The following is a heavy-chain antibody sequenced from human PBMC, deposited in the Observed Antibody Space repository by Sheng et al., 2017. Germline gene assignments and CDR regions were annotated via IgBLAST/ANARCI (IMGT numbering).Heavy chain of an antibody. CDR1: GLTFSSYA. Sequence: EVQLVESGGGLVQPGGSLRLSCAASGLTFSSYAMTWVRQAPGKGLECVSVISSSGGSTYYADSVKGRFTISRDNSKNTLYLQMNSLRAEDTAVYYCAKVLTAAGIDYWGQGTLVTVSS. J-gene: IGHJ4*02. V-gene: IGHV3-23*04. D-gene: IGHD6-13*01. CDR2: ISSSGGST. CDR3: AKVLTAAGIDY.